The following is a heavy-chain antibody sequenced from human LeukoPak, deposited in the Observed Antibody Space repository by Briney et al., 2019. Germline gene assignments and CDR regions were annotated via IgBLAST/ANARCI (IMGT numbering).Heavy chain of an antibody. V-gene: IGHV3-48*02. CDR1: GFTFSSYS. J-gene: IGHJ4*02. D-gene: IGHD6-19*01. CDR2: ISSSSSTI. Sequence: GGSLRLSCAASGFTFSSYSMNWVRQAPGKGLEWVSHISSSSSTIYYADSVKGRFTISRDNAKNSLYLQMNSLRDEDTAAYYCAREDPYGSGWSFDYWGQGTLVTVSS. CDR3: AREDPYGSGWSFDY.